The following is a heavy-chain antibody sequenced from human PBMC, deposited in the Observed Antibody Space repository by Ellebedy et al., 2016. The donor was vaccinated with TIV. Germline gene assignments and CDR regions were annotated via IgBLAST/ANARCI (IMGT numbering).Heavy chain of an antibody. CDR2: ISGSGGST. CDR1: GFTFSSYA. V-gene: IGHV3-23*01. Sequence: GESLKISCAASGFTFSSYAMSWVRQAPGKGLEWVSAISGSGGSTYYADSVKGRFTISRDNSKNTLYLQMNSLRAEDTAVYYCANQKGITMVRGVILDYWGQGTLVTVSS. J-gene: IGHJ4*02. D-gene: IGHD3-10*01. CDR3: ANQKGITMVRGVILDY.